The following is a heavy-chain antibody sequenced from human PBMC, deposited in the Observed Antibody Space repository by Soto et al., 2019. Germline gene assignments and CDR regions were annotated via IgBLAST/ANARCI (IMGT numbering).Heavy chain of an antibody. J-gene: IGHJ5*02. CDR1: GYTLTELS. CDR3: ATYSSSPYNWFDP. Sequence: ASVKVSCKVSGYTLTELSMHWVRQAPGKGLEWMGGFDPEDGETIYAQKFQGRVTMTEDTSTDTAYMELSSLRSEDSAVYYCATYSSSPYNWFDPWGQGTLVTVSS. CDR2: FDPEDGET. V-gene: IGHV1-24*01. D-gene: IGHD6-6*01.